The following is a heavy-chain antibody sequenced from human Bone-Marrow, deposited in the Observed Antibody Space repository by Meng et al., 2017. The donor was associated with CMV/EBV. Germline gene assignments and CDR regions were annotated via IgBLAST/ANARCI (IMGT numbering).Heavy chain of an antibody. D-gene: IGHD6-6*01. CDR2: IFYNGSA. V-gene: IGHV4-59*01. J-gene: IGHJ4*02. CDR1: GGSITTNY. Sequence: SEPLSLTCTVSGGSITTNYYTWIRQPPGKGLEWIGYIFYNGSANYNPALKSRVTNSVHTSKNQFSLRLSSVTAADTAVYFCASSLVHPLAARTFYFDFWAQGTLVTVSS. CDR3: ASSLVHPLAARTFYFDF.